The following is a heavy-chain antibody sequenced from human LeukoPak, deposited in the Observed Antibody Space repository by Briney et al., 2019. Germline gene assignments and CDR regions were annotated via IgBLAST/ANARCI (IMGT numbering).Heavy chain of an antibody. V-gene: IGHV3-30*02. D-gene: IGHD6-19*01. CDR2: IRYDGRNK. CDR3: ATPPVAGIGDY. Sequence: GGSLRLSCAASGFTFGSYGMHWVRQAPGKGLEWVAFIRYDGRNKYYADSVKGRFTISRDNSKNTLYLQMTSLRAEDTAVYYCATPPVAGIGDYWGQGTLVTVSS. J-gene: IGHJ4*02. CDR1: GFTFGSYG.